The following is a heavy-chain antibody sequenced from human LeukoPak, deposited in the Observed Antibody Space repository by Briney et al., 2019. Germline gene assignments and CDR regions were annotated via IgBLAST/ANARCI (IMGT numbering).Heavy chain of an antibody. CDR3: AGYDYVWGAVDAFDI. D-gene: IGHD3-16*01. V-gene: IGHV3-74*01. Sequence: PGGSLRLSCAASGFTFSSYWMHWVRQAPGKGLVWVSRINSDGSSTSYADSVKGRFTISRGNAKNTLYLQMNSLRAEDTAVYYCAGYDYVWGAVDAFDIWGQGTMVTVSS. CDR2: INSDGSST. CDR1: GFTFSSYW. J-gene: IGHJ3*02.